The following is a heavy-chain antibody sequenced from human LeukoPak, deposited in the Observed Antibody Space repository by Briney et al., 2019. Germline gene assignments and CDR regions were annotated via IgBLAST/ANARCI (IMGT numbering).Heavy chain of an antibody. Sequence: GASVKVSCKASGYTFTSYYMHWVRQAPGQGLEWMGRINPNSGGTNYAQKFQGRVTMTRDTAITTAYMELSRLRSDDTAVYYCARWTTMVRTFDIWGQGTMVTVSS. CDR2: INPNSGGT. J-gene: IGHJ3*02. CDR1: GYTFTSYY. D-gene: IGHD3-10*01. CDR3: ARWTTMVRTFDI. V-gene: IGHV1-2*02.